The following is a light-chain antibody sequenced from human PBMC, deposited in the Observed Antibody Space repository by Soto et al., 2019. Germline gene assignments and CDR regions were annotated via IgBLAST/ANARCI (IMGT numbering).Light chain of an antibody. CDR2: GAS. J-gene: IGKJ1*01. Sequence: EIVMTQSPGTLSVSPVERATLSCRASQSVSSSLAWYQQKPGQAPRLLIYGASTRATGIPARFSGSGSGTEFTLTISSLQSEDFAVYYCQQYNNWPETFGQGTKVDIK. V-gene: IGKV3-15*01. CDR3: QQYNNWPET. CDR1: QSVSSS.